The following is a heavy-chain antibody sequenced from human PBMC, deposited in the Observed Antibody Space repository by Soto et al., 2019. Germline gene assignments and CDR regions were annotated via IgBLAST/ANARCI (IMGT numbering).Heavy chain of an antibody. D-gene: IGHD1-26*01. CDR2: FYWDDDK. CDR1: GFSLSTSEVN. J-gene: IGHJ4*02. V-gene: IGHV2-5*02. Sequence: QITLKESGPTLVKPTQTLTLTCTFSGFSLSTSEVNVGWIRQPPGRALEWLALFYWDDDKRYNPYLESRLTITKDTSKNQVVLTMTNMDPVDTATYSCAHDSLRLGSIDYWGQGTLVTVSS. CDR3: AHDSLRLGSIDY.